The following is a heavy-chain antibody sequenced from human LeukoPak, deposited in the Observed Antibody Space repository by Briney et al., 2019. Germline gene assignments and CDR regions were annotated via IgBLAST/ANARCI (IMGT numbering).Heavy chain of an antibody. J-gene: IGHJ5*02. CDR3: SLGMGTPYNWFDP. CDR1: GYSLISYW. CDR2: IYSGDSDI. Sequence: GESLKISCQGSGYSLISYWLGWVRQMPGKGPEWMGIIYSGDSDIRYSPSFQGQVTISADKSISTSYLQWSSLKASDTAMYYWSLGMGTPYNWFDPWGEGTLVTVSS. D-gene: IGHD1-14*01. V-gene: IGHV5-51*01.